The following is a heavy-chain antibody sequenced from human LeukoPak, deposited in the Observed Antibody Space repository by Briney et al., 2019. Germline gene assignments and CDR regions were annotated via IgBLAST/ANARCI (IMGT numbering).Heavy chain of an antibody. D-gene: IGHD3-22*01. CDR3: ARRGYYDSSGYYGHLYYFDY. CDR1: GYSFTSYW. J-gene: IGHJ4*02. CDR2: IYPGDSDT. V-gene: IGHV5-51*01. Sequence: GESLKISCKGSGYSFTSYWIGWVRQMPGKGLEWMGIIYPGDSDTRYSPSFQGQVTISADKSISTAYPQWSSLKASDTAMYYCARRGYYDSSGYYGHLYYFDYWGQGTLVTVSS.